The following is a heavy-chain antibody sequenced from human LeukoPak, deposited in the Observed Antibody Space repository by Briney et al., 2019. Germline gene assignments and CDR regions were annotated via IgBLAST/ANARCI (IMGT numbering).Heavy chain of an antibody. Sequence: ASVKVSCKASGYTFTGYYIHWVRQAPGQGLEWMGWINPNSGGTNYAEKFQGRVTMTRDTSISTAYMELSRLRSDDTAVYYCARVRVEDYYDSSGYLRDPAQRHDAFDIWGQGTMVTVSS. J-gene: IGHJ3*02. D-gene: IGHD3-22*01. CDR3: ARVRVEDYYDSSGYLRDPAQRHDAFDI. CDR1: GYTFTGYY. CDR2: INPNSGGT. V-gene: IGHV1-2*02.